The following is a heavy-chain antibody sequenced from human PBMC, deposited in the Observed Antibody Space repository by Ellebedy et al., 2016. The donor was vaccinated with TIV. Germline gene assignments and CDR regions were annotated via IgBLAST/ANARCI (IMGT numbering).Heavy chain of an antibody. V-gene: IGHV1-8*01. CDR3: ARGVWGYCSSTSCPFYYYYYMDV. J-gene: IGHJ6*03. D-gene: IGHD2-2*01. CDR1: GYTFTSYD. CDR2: MNPNSGNT. Sequence: ASVKVSXXASGYTFTSYDINWVRQATGQGLEWMGWMNPNSGNTGYAQKFQGRVTMTRNTSISTAYMELSSLRSEDTAVYYCARGVWGYCSSTSCPFYYYYYMDVWGKGTTVTVSS.